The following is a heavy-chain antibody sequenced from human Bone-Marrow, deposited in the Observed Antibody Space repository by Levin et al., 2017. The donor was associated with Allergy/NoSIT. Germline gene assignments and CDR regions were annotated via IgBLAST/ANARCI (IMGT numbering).Heavy chain of an antibody. D-gene: IGHD1-26*01. Sequence: SETLSLTCTVSGGSISSYYWSWIRQPPGKGLEWIGYIYYSGSTNYNPSLKSRVTISVDTSKNQFSLKLSSVTAADTAVYYCARGGVIVGAFDSWGQGTMVTVSS. CDR1: GGSISSYY. V-gene: IGHV4-59*01. J-gene: IGHJ3*02. CDR3: ARGGVIVGAFDS. CDR2: IYYSGST.